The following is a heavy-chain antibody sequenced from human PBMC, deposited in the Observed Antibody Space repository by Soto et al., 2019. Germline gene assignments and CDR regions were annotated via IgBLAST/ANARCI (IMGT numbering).Heavy chain of an antibody. Sequence: GGSLRLSCAASGFTFSGSAMHWVRQASGKGLEWVGRIRSKANRYATSYAASVKGRFSISRDDSKNTAYLQMNSLTTGDTAVYYCTRGQLWDVWGQGTTVTVSS. D-gene: IGHD5-18*01. J-gene: IGHJ6*02. V-gene: IGHV3-73*01. CDR1: GFTFSGSA. CDR3: TRGQLWDV. CDR2: IRSKANRYAT.